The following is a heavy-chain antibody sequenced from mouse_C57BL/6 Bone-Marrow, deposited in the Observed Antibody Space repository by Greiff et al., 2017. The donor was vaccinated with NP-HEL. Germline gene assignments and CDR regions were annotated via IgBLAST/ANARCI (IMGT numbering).Heavy chain of an antibody. D-gene: IGHD1-1*01. Sequence: EVMLVESGGGLVQPGGSLKLSCAASGFTFSNYYMYWVRQTPEKRLEWVAYISNGGGSTYYPDTVKGRFTISRDNAKNTLYLQMSRLKSEDTAMYYCARPTLLRYGYFDVWGTGTTVTVSS. CDR3: ARPTLLRYGYFDV. CDR2: ISNGGGST. J-gene: IGHJ1*03. V-gene: IGHV5-12*01. CDR1: GFTFSNYY.